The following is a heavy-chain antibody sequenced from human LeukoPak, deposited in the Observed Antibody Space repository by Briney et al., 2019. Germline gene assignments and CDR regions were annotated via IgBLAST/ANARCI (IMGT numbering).Heavy chain of an antibody. CDR1: VGSITSRSYY. CDR3: ASHHDSRGYGLAY. Sequence: PSEPLSLPCRVSVGSITSRSYYWSWIRQPPGKWLEWIGNIDYSGSTYYNPSLQSRVTISVDTCKTHFSLKLTSVTAADTAVYYCASHHDSRGYGLAYWGQGTLVTVSS. CDR2: IDYSGST. J-gene: IGHJ4*02. V-gene: IGHV4-39*01. D-gene: IGHD3-22*01.